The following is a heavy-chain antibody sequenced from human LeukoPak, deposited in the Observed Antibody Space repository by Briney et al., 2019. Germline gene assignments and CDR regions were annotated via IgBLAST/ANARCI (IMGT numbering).Heavy chain of an antibody. Sequence: PGRSLRLSCAASGFTFSSYSMNWVRQAPGKGLEWVSSISSSSSYIYYADSVKGRFTISRDNAKNSLYLQMNSLRAEDTAVYYCARDFGRYGSGSYRSYNWFDPWGQGTLVTVSS. D-gene: IGHD3-10*01. CDR3: ARDFGRYGSGSYRSYNWFDP. V-gene: IGHV3-21*01. CDR1: GFTFSSYS. J-gene: IGHJ5*02. CDR2: ISSSSSYI.